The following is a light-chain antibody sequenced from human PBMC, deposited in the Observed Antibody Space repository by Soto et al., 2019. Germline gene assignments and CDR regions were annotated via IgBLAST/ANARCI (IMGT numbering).Light chain of an antibody. CDR3: QQYGNSPET. J-gene: IGKJ1*01. CDR1: QSVSSS. V-gene: IGKV3-20*01. Sequence: EIVLTQSPGTLSLSPGERATLSCRASQSVSSSLAWYQQKPGQAPRLLIYGASSRATGIPGRFSGSGSGTDFTLTISRLEPEDFAVYYCQQYGNSPETFGQGTKVEIK. CDR2: GAS.